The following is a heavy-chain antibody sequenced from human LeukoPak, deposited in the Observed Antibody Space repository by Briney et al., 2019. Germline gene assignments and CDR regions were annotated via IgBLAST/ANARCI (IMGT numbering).Heavy chain of an antibody. J-gene: IGHJ6*03. D-gene: IGHD7-27*01. CDR1: GGTFSSYA. V-gene: IGHV1-69*05. Sequence: ASVKVSCRASGGTFSSYAFSWVRQAPGQGLEWMGGIIPIYGTPNYAQKFQGRFTIITDESTSTAYMELSSLRSEDTAVYYCARDHWGIVENGYDYFYYDLDVWGKGTTVTVSS. CDR2: IIPIYGTP. CDR3: ARDHWGIVENGYDYFYYDLDV.